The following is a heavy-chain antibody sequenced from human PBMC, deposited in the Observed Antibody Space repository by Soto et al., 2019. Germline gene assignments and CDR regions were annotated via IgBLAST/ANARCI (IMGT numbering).Heavy chain of an antibody. CDR1: GGSINSGGYY. CDR3: ARDRAISDSGSPWLDP. CDR2: IYYSGST. D-gene: IGHD3-10*01. V-gene: IGHV4-31*03. J-gene: IGHJ5*02. Sequence: QVQLKESGPGLVKPSQTLSLTCTVSGGSINSGGYYWSWICQHPGKGLEWIGYIYYSGSTFYNPSLRSRVTVSVDTSKNQFSLRLTSVTAADTAVYYCARDRAISDSGSPWLDPWGQGTLVTVSS.